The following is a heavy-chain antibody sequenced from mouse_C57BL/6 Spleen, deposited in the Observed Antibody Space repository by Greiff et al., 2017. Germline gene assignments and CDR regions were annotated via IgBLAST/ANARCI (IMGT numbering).Heavy chain of an antibody. CDR2: IYPRSGNN. D-gene: IGHD1-1*01. CDR1: GYTFTSYG. J-gene: IGHJ3*01. CDR3: ARPIRLTTVVVPFAY. V-gene: IGHV1-81*01. Sequence: QVQLQQSGAELARPGASVKLSCKASGYTFTSYGISWVKQRTGQGLEWSGEIYPRSGNNYYNEKFKGKATLTADKSSSTAYMELRSLTSEDSAVYFCARPIRLTTVVVPFAYWGQGTLVTVSA.